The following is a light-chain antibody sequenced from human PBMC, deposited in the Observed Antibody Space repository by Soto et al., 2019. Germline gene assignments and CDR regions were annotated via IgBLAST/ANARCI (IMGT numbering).Light chain of an antibody. CDR2: DVS. CDR3: SSYTSSSNV. V-gene: IGLV2-14*01. J-gene: IGLJ1*01. CDR1: SSDVGGYNY. Sequence: QSVLTQPASVSGSPGQSITISCTGTSSDVGGYNYVSWYQQHPGKAPKLMIYDVSNRPSGVSNRFSGSKSGNTASLTISGLQAEDEADYYCSSYTSSSNVFGTGTKVTV.